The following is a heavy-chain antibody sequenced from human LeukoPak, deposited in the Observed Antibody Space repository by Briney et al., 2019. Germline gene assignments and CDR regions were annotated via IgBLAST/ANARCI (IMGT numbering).Heavy chain of an antibody. V-gene: IGHV3-21*04. J-gene: IGHJ6*02. CDR3: AKDGAGGSWYGNGYYYGMDV. CDR2: ISSSSSYI. CDR1: GFTFSSYS. D-gene: IGHD6-13*01. Sequence: GGSLRLSCAASGFTFSSYSMNWVRQAPGKGLEWVSSISSSSSYIYYADSVKGRFTISRDNAKNSLYLQMNSLRAEDTALYYCAKDGAGGSWYGNGYYYGMDVWGQGTTVTVSS.